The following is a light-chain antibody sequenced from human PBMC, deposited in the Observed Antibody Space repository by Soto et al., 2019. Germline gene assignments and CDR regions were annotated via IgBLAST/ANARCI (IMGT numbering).Light chain of an antibody. V-gene: IGKV3-15*01. Sequence: EIVMTQSPATLSVSPGERATLSCRASQSVSSILAWYRQKTGQAPRLLIYGASTRATGIPARFSGSGSGTEFTLTISSLQSEDFAVYYCQQYNNWWTFGQGTKVYIK. CDR2: GAS. J-gene: IGKJ1*01. CDR1: QSVSSI. CDR3: QQYNNWWT.